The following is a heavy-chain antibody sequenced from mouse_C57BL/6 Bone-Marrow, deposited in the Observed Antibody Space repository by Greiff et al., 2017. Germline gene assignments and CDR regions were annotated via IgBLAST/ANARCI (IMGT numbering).Heavy chain of an antibody. CDR1: GFTFSDYG. CDR3: AREDYYGSSYGFAY. J-gene: IGHJ3*01. V-gene: IGHV5-17*01. Sequence: DVMLVESGGGLVKPGGSLKLSCAASGFTFSDYGMHWVRQAPEKGLEWVAYISSGSSTIYYADTVKGRFTISRDNAKNTLFLQMTSLRSEDTAMYYCAREDYYGSSYGFAYWGQGTLVTVSA. D-gene: IGHD1-1*01. CDR2: ISSGSSTI.